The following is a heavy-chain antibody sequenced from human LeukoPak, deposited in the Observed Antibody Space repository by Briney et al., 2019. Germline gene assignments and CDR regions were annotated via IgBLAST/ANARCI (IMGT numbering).Heavy chain of an antibody. CDR2: IKQDGSEK. V-gene: IGHV3-7*01. CDR3: ARDLGIRSWGFSMDV. J-gene: IGHJ6*03. Sequence: PGGSLRLSCAASGFTFSSYWMSWVRQAPGKGLEWVANIKQDGSEKYYVDSVKGRFTISRDNAKNSLYLQMNSLRAEDTAVYYCARDLGIRSWGFSMDVWGKGTTVTISS. CDR1: GFTFSSYW. D-gene: IGHD3-16*01.